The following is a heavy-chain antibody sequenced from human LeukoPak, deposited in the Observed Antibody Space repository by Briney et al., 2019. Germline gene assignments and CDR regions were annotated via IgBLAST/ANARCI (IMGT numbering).Heavy chain of an antibody. Sequence: GGSLRLSCAASGFTFSNYWMNWVRQAPGKGLEWVANIRQDGSQKYYVDSVKGRFTISRDNTKNSLYLQMNSLRAEDTAVYYCVRDWPGDSYGADPWGQGTLVTVSS. D-gene: IGHD5-18*01. J-gene: IGHJ5*02. CDR2: IRQDGSQK. CDR1: GFTFSNYW. CDR3: VRDWPGDSYGADP. V-gene: IGHV3-7*01.